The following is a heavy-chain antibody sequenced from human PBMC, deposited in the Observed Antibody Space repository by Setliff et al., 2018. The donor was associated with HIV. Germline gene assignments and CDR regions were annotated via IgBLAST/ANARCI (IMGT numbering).Heavy chain of an antibody. CDR2: IFDSGTT. J-gene: IGHJ4*02. D-gene: IGHD3-10*01. CDR3: ARQGGYNSPLMV. V-gene: IGHV4-59*08. Sequence: PSETLSLTCTVSGGSITSYYWNWIRQSPGKGLEWIGYIFDSGTTKYNPSVTSRVTISVDASKNQFFLHLISVTAADTAVYYCARQGGYNSPLMVWGQGKLVTVSS. CDR1: GGSITSYY.